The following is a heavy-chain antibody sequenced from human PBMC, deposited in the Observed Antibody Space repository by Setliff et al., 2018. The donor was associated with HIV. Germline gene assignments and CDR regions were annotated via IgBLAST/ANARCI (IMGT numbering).Heavy chain of an antibody. CDR3: ARVSSSYYFLGAFDS. CDR1: GGSINSGSYY. Sequence: SETLSLTCTVFGGSINSGSYYWTWIRQPAGKGLEWIGHIHTSGSTNYNPSLKSRVTISIDTSKNQFSLKLRSATATDTALYYCARVSSSYYFLGAFDSWGQGTLVTVS. J-gene: IGHJ4*02. D-gene: IGHD6-13*01. CDR2: IHTSGST. V-gene: IGHV4-61*09.